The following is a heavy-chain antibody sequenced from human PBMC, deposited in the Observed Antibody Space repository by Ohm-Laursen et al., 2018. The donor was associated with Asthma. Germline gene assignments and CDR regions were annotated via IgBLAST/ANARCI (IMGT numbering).Heavy chain of an antibody. D-gene: IGHD6-6*01. CDR3: AKDFYSSSPHPKSFGL. Sequence: SLRLSCTAPGFTFSNFAMHWVRQAPGKGLEWVSIITSDGSWTSYADSVKGRFTISRDNSKNTLYMQMNSLREEDTAVYYCAKDFYSSSPHPKSFGLWGQGTLVTVSS. V-gene: IGHV3-30-3*02. CDR2: ITSDGSWT. J-gene: IGHJ1*01. CDR1: GFTFSNFA.